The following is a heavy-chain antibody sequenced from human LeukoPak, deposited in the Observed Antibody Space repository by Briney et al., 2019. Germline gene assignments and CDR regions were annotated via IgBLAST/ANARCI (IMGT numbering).Heavy chain of an antibody. CDR1: GYSFTSYW. CDR2: IYPGDSDT. V-gene: IGHV5-51*01. D-gene: IGHD3-22*01. Sequence: GESLKISCKGSGYSFTSYWIGWVRQMPGKGLEWMGIIYPGDSDTRYSPSFQGQVTISADKSISTAYLQWSSLKASDTAMYYCARHGPYDSSAYYYASDYWGQGTLVTVSS. CDR3: ARHGPYDSSAYYYASDY. J-gene: IGHJ4*02.